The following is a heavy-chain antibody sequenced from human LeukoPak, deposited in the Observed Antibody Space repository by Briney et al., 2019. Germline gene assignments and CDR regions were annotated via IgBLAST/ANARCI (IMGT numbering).Heavy chain of an antibody. CDR3: ARGVEPLAANTLAY. Sequence: PGGSLRLSCAASGFTVITNDMTWVRQAPGKGLEWVSVLYSDGNTKYADSVQARFTISRDNSKNTLYLEMSSLSPDDTAVYYCARGVEPLAANTLAYWGQGTLVTVSS. D-gene: IGHD1-14*01. CDR1: GFTVITND. V-gene: IGHV3-53*01. J-gene: IGHJ4*02. CDR2: LYSDGNT.